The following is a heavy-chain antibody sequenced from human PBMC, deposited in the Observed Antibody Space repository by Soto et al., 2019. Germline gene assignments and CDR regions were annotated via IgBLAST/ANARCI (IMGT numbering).Heavy chain of an antibody. J-gene: IGHJ5*02. CDR1: GYTFTIYD. Sequence: ASVKVSCKASGYTFTIYDINCVLQSTLQWLDWMGWMNPNSGNTGYAQKFQGRVTMTRNTSISTAYMELSSLRSEDTAVYYCARGKRYDFWSGYSLNWFDPWGQGTLVTVSS. D-gene: IGHD3-3*01. V-gene: IGHV1-8*01. CDR3: ARGKRYDFWSGYSLNWFDP. CDR2: MNPNSGNT.